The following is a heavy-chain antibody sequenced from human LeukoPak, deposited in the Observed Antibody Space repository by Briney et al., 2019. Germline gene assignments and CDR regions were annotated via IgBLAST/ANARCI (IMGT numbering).Heavy chain of an antibody. Sequence: EASVNVSCKASDYTFTSYGINWVRQAPGQGLEWMGWISDNNGNTNYAQKLQGRFTMTTDTTTSTAYMELRSLRSDDTAVYYCARGLQLERRGRFFPLHIWGQGTMVTVSS. CDR1: DYTFTSYG. CDR2: ISDNNGNT. J-gene: IGHJ3*02. CDR3: ARGLQLERRGRFFPLHI. D-gene: IGHD1-1*01. V-gene: IGHV1-18*01.